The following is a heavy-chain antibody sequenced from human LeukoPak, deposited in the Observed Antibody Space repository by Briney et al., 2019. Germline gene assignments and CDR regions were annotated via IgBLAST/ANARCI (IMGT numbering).Heavy chain of an antibody. CDR3: AGHHPRNTVDF. CDR2: ISDIGSI. CDR1: GGSMRGYY. J-gene: IGHJ4*02. Sequence: SETLSLTCIVSGGSMRGYYWNWIRQSAGKGLEWIAYISDIGSINYNPSLKSRVTISLDTSKNQFSLKLSSVTAADTAVYYCAGHHPRNTVDFWGQGTLVTVSS. V-gene: IGHV4-59*08. D-gene: IGHD2-8*02.